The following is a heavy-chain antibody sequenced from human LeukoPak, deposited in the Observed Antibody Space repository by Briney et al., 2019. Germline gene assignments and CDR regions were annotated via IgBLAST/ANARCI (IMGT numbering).Heavy chain of an antibody. CDR3: ARGQKYTSGYRVTELGSRYSDY. CDR2: IYISGST. Sequence: PSETLSLTCTVSGGSINPYYWSWIRQPAGKGLEWIGRIYISGSTNYNPSLKSRVTLSVDTSKNWFSLRPTSVTAADTAVYYCARGQKYTSGYRVTELGSRYSDYWGQGARVTVSP. CDR1: GGSINPYY. J-gene: IGHJ4*02. D-gene: IGHD5-18*01. V-gene: IGHV4-4*07.